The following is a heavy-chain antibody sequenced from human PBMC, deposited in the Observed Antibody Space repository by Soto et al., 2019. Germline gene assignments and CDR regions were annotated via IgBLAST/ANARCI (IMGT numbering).Heavy chain of an antibody. CDR1: GGSFSGYY. CDR2: INHSGST. CDR3: ARGKRITMVRGPRPGYGMDV. V-gene: IGHV4-34*01. D-gene: IGHD3-10*01. Sequence: PSETLSLTCAVYGGSFSGYYWSWIRQPPGKGLEWIGEINHSGSTNYNPSLKSRVTISVDTSKNQFSLKLSSVTAADTAVYYCARGKRITMVRGPRPGYGMDVWGQGTTVTVSS. J-gene: IGHJ6*02.